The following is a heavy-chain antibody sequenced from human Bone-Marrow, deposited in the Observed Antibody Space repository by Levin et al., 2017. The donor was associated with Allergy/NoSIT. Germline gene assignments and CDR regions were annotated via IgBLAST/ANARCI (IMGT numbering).Heavy chain of an antibody. V-gene: IGHV3-21*01. D-gene: IGHD6-13*01. J-gene: IGHJ4*02. CDR2: ISSSLTHI. Sequence: GGSLRLSCAASGFNFNAFKMHWVRQAPGQGLEWVSSISSSLTHIDYADSVKGRFTVSRDNTNNSLFLQMNSLRGDDTAVYYCAKNLYSNFEAAWDYWGQGTPVTVSS. CDR3: AKNLYSNFEAAWDY. CDR1: GFNFNAFK.